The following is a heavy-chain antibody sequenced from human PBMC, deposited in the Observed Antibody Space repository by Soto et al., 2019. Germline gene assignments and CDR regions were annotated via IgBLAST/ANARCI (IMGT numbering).Heavy chain of an antibody. CDR3: ARGAVTGTPPLGY. Sequence: SETLSLTCAVYGGSFSGYYRSWIRQTPGKGLEWIGEVNHSGVTNYNPSLKSRVTISVDTSKNQFSLKLTSVTAADTAVYYCARGAVTGTPPLGYWGQGTLVTVSS. D-gene: IGHD6-19*01. CDR2: VNHSGVT. V-gene: IGHV4-34*01. CDR1: GGSFSGYY. J-gene: IGHJ4*02.